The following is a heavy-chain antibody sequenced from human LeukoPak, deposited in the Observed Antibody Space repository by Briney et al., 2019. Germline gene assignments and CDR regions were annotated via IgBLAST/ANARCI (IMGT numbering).Heavy chain of an antibody. V-gene: IGHV4-34*01. CDR2: INHSGST. J-gene: IGHJ4*02. CDR3: ARDYGSGFWGYYFDY. D-gene: IGHD3-10*01. CDR1: GGSFSGYY. Sequence: SETLSLTCAVYGGSFSGYYWSWIRQPPGKGLEWIGEINHSGSTNYNPSLKSRVTISVDTSKNQFSLKLSSVTAADTAVYYCARDYGSGFWGYYFDYWGQGTLVTVSS.